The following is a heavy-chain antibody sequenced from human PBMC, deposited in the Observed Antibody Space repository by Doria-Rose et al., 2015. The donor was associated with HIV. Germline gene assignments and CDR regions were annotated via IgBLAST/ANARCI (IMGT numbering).Heavy chain of an antibody. CDR2: IFSDDER. Sequence: TLKESGPVLVKPTEALTLTCTVSGVSLSSPGMGVSWIRQPPGKALEWLANIFSDDERSYKPSLKSRLTISRGTCKSQVVLTMTDMDPVDAATYYCARIKSSRWYHKYYFDFWGQGTLVIVSA. D-gene: IGHD6-13*01. CDR1: GVSLSSPGMG. V-gene: IGHV2-26*01. CDR3: ARIKSSRWYHKYYFDF. J-gene: IGHJ4*02.